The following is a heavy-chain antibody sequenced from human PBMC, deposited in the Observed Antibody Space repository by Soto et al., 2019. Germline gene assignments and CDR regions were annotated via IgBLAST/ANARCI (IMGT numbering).Heavy chain of an antibody. J-gene: IGHJ4*02. D-gene: IGHD3-16*02. CDR1: GFTFGDYA. CDR2: IRSKAYGGTT. Sequence: GGSLRLSCTASGFTFGDYAMSWVRQAPGKGLEWVGFIRSKAYGGTTEYAASVKGRFTVSRDDSTSIAYLQMNSLKTEDTAVYYCTRDPMITFGGVIATNYWGQGTLVTVSS. CDR3: TRDPMITFGGVIATNY. V-gene: IGHV3-49*04.